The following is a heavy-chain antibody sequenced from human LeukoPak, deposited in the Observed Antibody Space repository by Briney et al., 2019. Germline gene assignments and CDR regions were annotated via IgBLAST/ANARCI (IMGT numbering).Heavy chain of an antibody. CDR3: ARHGEYYFDY. D-gene: IGHD3-10*01. V-gene: IGHV4-34*01. J-gene: IGHJ4*02. CDR2: ISRRGNT. CDR1: GGSFSGYY. Sequence: PLETLSLTCAVYGGSFSGYYWSWIRQPPGKGLEWIGQISRRGNTNYNPSLKSRVTISVDTSKNQLSLKMSTVTAADTALYYCARHGEYYFDYWGQGTLVTVSS.